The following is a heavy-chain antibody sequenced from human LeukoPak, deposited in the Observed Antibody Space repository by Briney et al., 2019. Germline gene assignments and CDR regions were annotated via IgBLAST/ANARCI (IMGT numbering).Heavy chain of an antibody. CDR3: ARKTGGSLDI. V-gene: IGHV3-48*01. CDR2: ISSSSSTI. J-gene: IGHJ3*02. Sequence: GWSLWISGAATGLTFISYRMNWVGEGAGSGLEWVSYISSSSSTIYYADSVRGRFTISRDNAKNSLYLQMNSLRGEDTAVYYCARKTGGSLDIWGQGTMVTVSS. D-gene: IGHD7-27*01. CDR1: GLTFISYR.